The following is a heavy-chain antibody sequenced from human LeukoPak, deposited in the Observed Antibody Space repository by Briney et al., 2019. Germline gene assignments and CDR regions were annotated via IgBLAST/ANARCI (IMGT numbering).Heavy chain of an antibody. V-gene: IGHV1-69*06. CDR2: IIPIFGTA. Sequence: ASVKVSCKASGGTFTSYAISWVRQAPGQGLEWRGGIIPIFGTANYAQKFQGRVTITPDKSTSTAYMELSSLRSEDTAVYYCARGRGSRSFDYWGQGTLVTVS. J-gene: IGHJ4*02. CDR1: GGTFTSYA. CDR3: ARGRGSRSFDY. D-gene: IGHD1-26*01.